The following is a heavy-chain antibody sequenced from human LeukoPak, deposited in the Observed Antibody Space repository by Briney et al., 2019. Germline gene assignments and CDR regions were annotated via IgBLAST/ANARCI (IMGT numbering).Heavy chain of an antibody. D-gene: IGHD3-22*01. J-gene: IGHJ3*02. Sequence: SETLSLTCAVYGGSFSGYYWSWIRQPPGKGLEWIGRIYTSGSTNYNPSLKSRVTMSVDTSKNQFSLKLSSVTAADTAVYYCARGYYDSSGYYPQDAFDIWGQGTMVTVSS. CDR2: IYTSGST. CDR1: GGSFSGYY. CDR3: ARGYYDSSGYYPQDAFDI. V-gene: IGHV4-59*10.